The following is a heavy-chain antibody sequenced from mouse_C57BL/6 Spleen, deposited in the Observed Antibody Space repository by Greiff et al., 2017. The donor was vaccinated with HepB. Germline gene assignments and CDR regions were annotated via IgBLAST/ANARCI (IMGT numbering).Heavy chain of an antibody. CDR2: IYPGDGDT. V-gene: IGHV1-80*01. J-gene: IGHJ2*01. CDR1: GYAFSSYW. Sequence: VQLQQSGAELVKPGASVKISCKASGYAFSSYWMNWVKQRPGKGLEWIGQIYPGDGDTNYNGKFKGKATLTADKSSSTAYMQLSSLTSEDSAVYFCARDDYSNYYFDYWGQGTTLTVSS. D-gene: IGHD2-5*01. CDR3: ARDDYSNYYFDY.